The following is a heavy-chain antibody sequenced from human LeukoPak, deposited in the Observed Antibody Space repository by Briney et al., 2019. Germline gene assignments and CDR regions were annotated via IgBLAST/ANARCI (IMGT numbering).Heavy chain of an antibody. V-gene: IGHV3-23*01. CDR1: GFTFSTYW. Sequence: QAGGSLRLSCSASGFTFSTYWMSWVRQAPGKGLEWVSAISGSGGSTYYADSVKGRFTISRDNSKNTLYLQMNSLRAEDTAVYYCAKHSSLDYWGQGTLVTVSS. J-gene: IGHJ4*02. CDR2: ISGSGGST. D-gene: IGHD6-13*01. CDR3: AKHSSLDY.